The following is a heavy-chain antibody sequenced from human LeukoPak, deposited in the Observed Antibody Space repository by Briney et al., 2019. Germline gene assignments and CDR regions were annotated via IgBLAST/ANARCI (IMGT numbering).Heavy chain of an antibody. D-gene: IGHD5-12*01. Sequence: GGSLRLSCAASGFTFSSYWIHWVGQAPGKGLVWVSRIKDGGTTTDYADSVKGRFTISRDDAKNTLYLQMNSLRAEDTAVYYCTTIRPGYWGQGTLVTVSP. CDR3: TTIRPGY. CDR1: GFTFSSYW. V-gene: IGHV3-74*01. CDR2: IKDGGTTT. J-gene: IGHJ4*02.